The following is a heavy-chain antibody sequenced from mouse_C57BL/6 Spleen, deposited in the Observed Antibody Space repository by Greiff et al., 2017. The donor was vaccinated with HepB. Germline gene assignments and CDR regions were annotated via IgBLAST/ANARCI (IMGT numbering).Heavy chain of an antibody. CDR2: INPNNGGT. Sequence: EVKLQESGPELVKPGASVKISCKASGYTFTDYYMNWVKQSHGKSLEWIGDINPNNGGTSYNQKFKGKATLTVDKSSRTAYMELRSLTSEDSAVYYCARTGGNWYFDVWGTGTTVTVSS. J-gene: IGHJ1*03. D-gene: IGHD2-14*01. CDR3: ARTGGNWYFDV. CDR1: GYTFTDYY. V-gene: IGHV1-26*01.